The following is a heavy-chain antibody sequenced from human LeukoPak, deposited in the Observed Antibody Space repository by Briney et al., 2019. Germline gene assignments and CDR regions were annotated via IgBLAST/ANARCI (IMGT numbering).Heavy chain of an antibody. J-gene: IGHJ6*03. CDR3: ARARHCSGGSCYSGYYYYMDV. V-gene: IGHV1-69*05. CDR1: GGTFSSYA. Sequence: GASVKVSCKASGGTFSSYAISWVRQAPGQGLEWMGGIIPIFGTANYAQKFQGRVTITTDESTSTAYMELSSLRSEDTAVYYCARARHCSGGSCYSGYYYYMDVWGKGTTVTVSS. D-gene: IGHD2-15*01. CDR2: IIPIFGTA.